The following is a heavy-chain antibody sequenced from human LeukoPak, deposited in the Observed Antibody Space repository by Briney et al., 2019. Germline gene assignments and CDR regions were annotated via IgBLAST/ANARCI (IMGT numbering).Heavy chain of an antibody. CDR1: GFTFSSYE. J-gene: IGHJ6*03. Sequence: PGGSLRLSCAASGFTFSSYEMNWVRQAPGKGLEWVANIKQDGSEKYYVDSVKGRFTISRDNAKNSLYLQMNSLRAEDTAVYYCARVDGSSWYVGYYYYYMDVWGKGTTVTVSS. D-gene: IGHD6-13*01. CDR3: ARVDGSSWYVGYYYYYMDV. CDR2: IKQDGSEK. V-gene: IGHV3-7*01.